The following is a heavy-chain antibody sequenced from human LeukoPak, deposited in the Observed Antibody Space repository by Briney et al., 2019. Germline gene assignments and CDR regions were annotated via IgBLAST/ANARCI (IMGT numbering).Heavy chain of an antibody. CDR2: MNPNSGNT. J-gene: IGHJ4*02. Sequence: ASVKVSCKASGYTFTSYDINWVRQATGQGREGMGWMNPNSGNTGYAQKFQGRATMTRNTSISTAYMELSSLRSEDTAVYYCARDKERGDTATDPYYFDYWGQGTLVTVSS. V-gene: IGHV1-8*01. CDR3: ARDKERGDTATDPYYFDY. CDR1: GYTFTSYD. D-gene: IGHD5-18*01.